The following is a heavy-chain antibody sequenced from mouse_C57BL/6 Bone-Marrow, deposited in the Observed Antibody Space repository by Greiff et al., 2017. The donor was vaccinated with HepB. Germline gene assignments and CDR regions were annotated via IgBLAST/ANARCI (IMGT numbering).Heavy chain of an antibody. CDR1: GYAFSSSW. D-gene: IGHD2-1*01. CDR2: IYPGDGDT. V-gene: IGHV1-82*01. CDR3: ANFYPWFAY. Sequence: QVQLQQSGPELVKPGASVKISCKASGYAFSSSWMNWVKQRPGKGLEWIGRIYPGDGDTNYNGKFKGKATLTADKSSSPAYMQLSSLTSEDSAVYFCANFYPWFAYWGQGTLVTVSA. J-gene: IGHJ3*01.